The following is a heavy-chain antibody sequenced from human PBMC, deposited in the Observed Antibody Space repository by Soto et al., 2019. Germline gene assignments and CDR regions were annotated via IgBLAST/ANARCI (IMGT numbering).Heavy chain of an antibody. D-gene: IGHD2-15*01. CDR3: ARWGYCGGGRCSTHY. J-gene: IGHJ4*02. Sequence: QVQLVQSGAEVKKPGSSVKVSCKASGGTFSSYAISWVRQAPGQGLEWMGGIIPIFGTANYAQKFQGRVTITAAESTSTASRELSSLRSQDTAVYYCARWGYCGGGRCSTHYWGQGTLVTVSS. CDR1: GGTFSSYA. V-gene: IGHV1-69*12. CDR2: IIPIFGTA.